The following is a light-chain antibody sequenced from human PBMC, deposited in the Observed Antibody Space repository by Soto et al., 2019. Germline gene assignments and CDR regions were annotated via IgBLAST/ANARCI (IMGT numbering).Light chain of an antibody. CDR2: AAY. CDR3: KQSYSMPYA. Sequence: DIQMTQSPSSLSASVGDRVSITCRASQSISRYLNWYQQKPGKAHKLLIYAAYTLQTGVQSRFTGSGSGTDFTLTIISLQPEDYATYFCKQSYSMPYAFGPGTKVDIK. V-gene: IGKV1-39*01. J-gene: IGKJ2*01. CDR1: QSISRY.